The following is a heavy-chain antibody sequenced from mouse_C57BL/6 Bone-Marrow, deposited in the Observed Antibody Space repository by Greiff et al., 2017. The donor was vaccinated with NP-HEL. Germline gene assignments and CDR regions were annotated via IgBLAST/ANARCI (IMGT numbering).Heavy chain of an antibody. D-gene: IGHD1-1*01. V-gene: IGHV1-81*01. CDR1: GYTFTSYG. Sequence: VQLQQSGAELARPGASVKLSCKASGYTFTSYGISWVKQRTGQGLEWIGEIYPRSGNTYYNEKFKGKATLTADKSSSTAYMELRSLTSEDSAVYFCARPPYYYGSSLWYFDVWGTGTTVTVSS. CDR2: IYPRSGNT. J-gene: IGHJ1*03. CDR3: ARPPYYYGSSLWYFDV.